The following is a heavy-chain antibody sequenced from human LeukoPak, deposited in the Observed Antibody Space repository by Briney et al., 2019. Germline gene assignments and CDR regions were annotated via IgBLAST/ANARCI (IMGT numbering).Heavy chain of an antibody. J-gene: IGHJ6*03. CDR1: GYILTGYY. V-gene: IGHV1-2*02. CDR2: INPNSGGT. D-gene: IGHD1-26*01. Sequence: GASVKVSCKASGYILTGYYLHWVRQAPGQGLEWMGWINPNSGGTNYAQKFQGRVTMTRDTSISTAYMELSRLRSDDTAVYYCARDWDRAHYYYYMDVWGKGTTVTASS. CDR3: ARDWDRAHYYYYMDV.